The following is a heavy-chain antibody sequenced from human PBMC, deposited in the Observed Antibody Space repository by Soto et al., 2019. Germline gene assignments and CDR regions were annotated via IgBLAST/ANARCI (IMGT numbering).Heavy chain of an antibody. J-gene: IGHJ4*02. Sequence: QVQLVQSGAEVKKPGDSVKVSCKASGYTFTSYGISWVRQAPGQGLEWMGWISAYNGNTNYGQRLQGRVTMTTDTSTSTYYMELRSMRSDDTAVYYGARDHHGDYSSDYWGQGTLVTVSS. CDR1: GYTFTSYG. CDR2: ISAYNGNT. D-gene: IGHD2-21*02. CDR3: ARDHHGDYSSDY. V-gene: IGHV1-18*01.